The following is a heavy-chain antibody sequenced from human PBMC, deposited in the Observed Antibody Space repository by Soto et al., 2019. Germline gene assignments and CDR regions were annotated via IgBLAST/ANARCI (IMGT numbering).Heavy chain of an antibody. CDR2: LDQSGGT. D-gene: IGHD3-9*01. Sequence: SETLSLTCALVGDSLMGQSWNWIRQSPGKGLEWIGELDQSGGTNYNPSLKSRAIISDDTSKNQFSLTLTSVTAADTAVYYCARGGGQHDILTAISFDSWGQGVLVTVSS. V-gene: IGHV4-34*01. CDR3: ARGGGQHDILTAISFDS. CDR1: GDSLMGQS. J-gene: IGHJ4*02.